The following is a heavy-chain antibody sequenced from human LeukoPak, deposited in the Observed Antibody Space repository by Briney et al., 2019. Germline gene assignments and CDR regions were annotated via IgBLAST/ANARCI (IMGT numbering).Heavy chain of an antibody. CDR2: INHSGST. D-gene: IGHD6-13*01. Sequence: SETLSLTCTVSGGSISSYYWSWIRQPPGKGLEWIGEINHSGSTNYNPSLKSRVTISVDTSKNQFSLKLSSVTAADTAVYYCARTIAAAYDYWGQGTLVTVSS. CDR3: ARTIAAAYDY. V-gene: IGHV4-34*01. J-gene: IGHJ4*02. CDR1: GGSISSYY.